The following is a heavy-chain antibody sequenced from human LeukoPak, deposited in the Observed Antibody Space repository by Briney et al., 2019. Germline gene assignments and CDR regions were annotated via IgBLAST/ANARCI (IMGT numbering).Heavy chain of an antibody. CDR2: IIPIFGTA. D-gene: IGHD3-22*01. Sequence: SVKVSCKASGGTFSSYAISWVRQAPGRGLEWMGGIIPIFGTANYAQKFQGRVTITTDESTSTAYMELSSLRSEDTAVYYCAANYYDSSGYYYWGQGTLVTVSS. CDR3: AANYYDSSGYYY. J-gene: IGHJ4*02. V-gene: IGHV1-69*05. CDR1: GGTFSSYA.